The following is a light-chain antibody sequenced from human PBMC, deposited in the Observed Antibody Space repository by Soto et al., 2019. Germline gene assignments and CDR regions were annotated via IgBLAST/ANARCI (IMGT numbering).Light chain of an antibody. Sequence: EILLTQSPATLSSFPGDRVTLSCRASQYINTRLAWYQHRPGQAPRLLIYQTSLRAAGIPARFSASGSGTDFTLTISDVQPEDFALYYCHQRQSWPRTFGQGTRLEIK. CDR1: QYINTR. CDR2: QTS. V-gene: IGKV3-11*01. CDR3: HQRQSWPRT. J-gene: IGKJ5*01.